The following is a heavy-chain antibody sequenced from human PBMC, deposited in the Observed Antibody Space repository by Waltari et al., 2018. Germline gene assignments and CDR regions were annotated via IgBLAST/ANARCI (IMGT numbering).Heavy chain of an antibody. Sequence: QVQLVESGGGVVQPGRSLRLSCAASGFTFSSYAMHWVRQAPGKGLEWVAVISYDGSNKYYADSVKGRFTISRDNSKNTLYLQMNSLRAEDTAVYYCAKRIAARPGAFDIWGQGTMVTVSS. V-gene: IGHV3-30-3*02. CDR3: AKRIAARPGAFDI. J-gene: IGHJ3*02. CDR1: GFTFSSYA. CDR2: ISYDGSNK. D-gene: IGHD6-6*01.